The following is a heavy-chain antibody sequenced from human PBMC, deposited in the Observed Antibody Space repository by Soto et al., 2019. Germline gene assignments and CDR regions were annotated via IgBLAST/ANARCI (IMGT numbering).Heavy chain of an antibody. J-gene: IGHJ4*02. D-gene: IGHD3-22*01. CDR3: AKDAPGSGWLSDY. Sequence: QPGGSLRLSCAASGFTFSIYAMSWVRQAPGKGLEWVSTVTGNGGTSYADFVRGRFTISRDNSKNTLYLQMKSLRAEDTAVYYCAKDAPGSGWLSDYWGQGTLVTVSS. CDR2: VTGNGGT. V-gene: IGHV3-23*01. CDR1: GFTFSIYA.